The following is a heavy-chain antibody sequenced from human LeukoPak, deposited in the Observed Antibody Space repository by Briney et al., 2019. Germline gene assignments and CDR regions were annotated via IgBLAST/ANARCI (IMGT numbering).Heavy chain of an antibody. CDR3: AKDLILWFGELLSPFDY. J-gene: IGHJ4*02. CDR2: ISSSSSYI. D-gene: IGHD3-10*01. CDR1: GFTFSSYS. V-gene: IGHV3-21*04. Sequence: GGSLRLSCAASGFTFSSYSMNWVRQAPGKGLEWVSSISSSSSYIYYADSVKGRFTISRDNAKNSLYLQMNSLRAEDTAVYYCAKDLILWFGELLSPFDYWGQGTLVTVSS.